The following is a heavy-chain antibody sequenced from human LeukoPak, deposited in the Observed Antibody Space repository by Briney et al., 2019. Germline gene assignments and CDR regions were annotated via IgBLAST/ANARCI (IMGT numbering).Heavy chain of an antibody. CDR1: GYTLTELS. J-gene: IGHJ4*02. V-gene: IGHV1-24*01. D-gene: IGHD5-12*01. CDR3: AIRRIVATIINRGESGDY. CDR2: FDPEDGET. Sequence: ASVKVSCKVSGYTLTELSMHWVRQAPGKGLEWMGGFDPEDGETISAQKFQGRVTMTEDTSTDTAYMELSSLRSEDTAVYYCAIRRIVATIINRGESGDYWGQGTLVTVSS.